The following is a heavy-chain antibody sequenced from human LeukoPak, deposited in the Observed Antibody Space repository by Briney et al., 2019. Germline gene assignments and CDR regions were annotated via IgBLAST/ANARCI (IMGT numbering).Heavy chain of an antibody. Sequence: PSETLSLTCMVSGGPISSDYWGWFRQPPGKGLEWIGYIYNGGSTKYQPSLKSRVIISLDTSTNQFSLNLISVAAADTAVYYCARAIDGHPFDIWGQGTMVTVSS. V-gene: IGHV4-59*01. CDR1: GGPISSDY. CDR2: IYNGGST. CDR3: ARAIDGHPFDI. D-gene: IGHD5-24*01. J-gene: IGHJ3*02.